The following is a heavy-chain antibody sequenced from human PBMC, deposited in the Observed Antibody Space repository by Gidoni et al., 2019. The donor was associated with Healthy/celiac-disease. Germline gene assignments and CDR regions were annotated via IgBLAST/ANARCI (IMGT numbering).Heavy chain of an antibody. V-gene: IGHV3-48*01. D-gene: IGHD6-19*01. CDR1: GFPLSSYS. CDR2: ISSSSSTI. J-gene: IGHJ4*02. CDR3: ARESVAGKLSVY. Sequence: VQLVESGGGLVQPGGSLGLSFAPSGFPLSSYSMNWVRQAPGKGLEWVSYISSSSSTIYYADSVKGRFTISRDNAKNSLYLQMNSLRAEDTAVYYCARESVAGKLSVYWGQGTLVTVSS.